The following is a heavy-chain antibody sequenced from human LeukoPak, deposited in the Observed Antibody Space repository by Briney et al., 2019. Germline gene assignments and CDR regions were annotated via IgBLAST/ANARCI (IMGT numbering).Heavy chain of an antibody. J-gene: IGHJ1*01. CDR2: ISYDGSNK. V-gene: IGHV3-30*18. CDR1: GFTFSSYG. CDR3: AKDEAYCSGGSCYGRKYFQH. D-gene: IGHD2-15*01. Sequence: PGRSLRLSCAASGFTFSSYGMHWVRQAPGKGLEWVAVISYDGSNKCYADSVKGRFTISRDNSKNTLYLQMNSLRGEDTAVYYCAKDEAYCSGGSCYGRKYFQHWGQGTLVTVSS.